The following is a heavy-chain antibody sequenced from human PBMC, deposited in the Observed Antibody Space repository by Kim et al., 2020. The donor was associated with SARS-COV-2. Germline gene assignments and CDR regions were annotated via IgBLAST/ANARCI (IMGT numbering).Heavy chain of an antibody. CDR2: IYYSGST. D-gene: IGHD6-13*01. CDR3: ARDRIAAGWFDP. V-gene: IGHV4-59*01. J-gene: IGHJ5*02. Sequence: SETLSLTCTVSGGSISSYYWSWIRQPPGKGLEWIGYIYYSGSTSYNPSLKSRVTISVDTSKNQFSLKLSSVTAADTAVYYCARDRIAAGWFDPWGQGTLVTVSS. CDR1: GGSISSYY.